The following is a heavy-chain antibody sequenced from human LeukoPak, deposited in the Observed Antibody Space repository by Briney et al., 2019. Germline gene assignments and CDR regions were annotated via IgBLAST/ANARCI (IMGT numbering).Heavy chain of an antibody. CDR1: GGSFSGYY. CDR3: ARGRYSSSWSDY. J-gene: IGHJ4*02. D-gene: IGHD6-13*01. Sequence: SETLSLTCAVYGGSFSGYYWSWIRQPPGKGLEWIGEINHSGSTNYNPSLKSRVTISVDTSKNQFSRKLSSVTAADTAVYYCARGRYSSSWSDYWGQGTLVTVSS. CDR2: INHSGST. V-gene: IGHV4-34*01.